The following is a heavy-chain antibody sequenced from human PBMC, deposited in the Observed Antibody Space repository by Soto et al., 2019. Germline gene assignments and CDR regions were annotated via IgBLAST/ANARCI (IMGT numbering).Heavy chain of an antibody. CDR1: GFTVSSSNY. V-gene: IGHV3-53*01. D-gene: IGHD5-12*01. CDR3: PGYGY. CDR2: IYTGGTT. Sequence: GGSLRLSCVVSGFTVSSSNYMSWVRQAPGKGLEWVSVIYTGGTTYYADSVKGRFTISRDNSKNTLYLQMNSLRAEDTAVYYCPGYGYWGQGTLLTVST. J-gene: IGHJ4*02.